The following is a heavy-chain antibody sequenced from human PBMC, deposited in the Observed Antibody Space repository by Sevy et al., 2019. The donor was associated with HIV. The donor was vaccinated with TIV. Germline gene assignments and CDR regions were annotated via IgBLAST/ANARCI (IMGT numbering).Heavy chain of an antibody. D-gene: IGHD6-13*01. J-gene: IGHJ4*02. CDR1: GFIVSSNY. Sequence: GGSLRLSCAASGFIVSSNYISWVRQAPGKGLEWVSVTYSGGSTDFADSVKGRFTISRDNSKNTVDLQMNSLRADDTATYYCGRVYSRYEEMAIDYWGQGTLVTVSS. V-gene: IGHV3-53*01. CDR3: GRVYSRYEEMAIDY. CDR2: TYSGGST.